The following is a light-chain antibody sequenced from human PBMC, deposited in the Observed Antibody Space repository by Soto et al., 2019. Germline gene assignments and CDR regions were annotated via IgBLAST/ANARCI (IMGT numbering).Light chain of an antibody. Sequence: QSALTQPRSVSGSPGQSVTISCTGTSSDVGGYNYDSWYQQHPGKAPKLMIYDVSKRPSGVPDRFSGSKSGNTASLIISGLQAEDEADYYCCSYAGTYTYVFGTGTKLTVL. V-gene: IGLV2-11*01. CDR3: CSYAGTYTYV. J-gene: IGLJ1*01. CDR1: SSDVGGYNY. CDR2: DVS.